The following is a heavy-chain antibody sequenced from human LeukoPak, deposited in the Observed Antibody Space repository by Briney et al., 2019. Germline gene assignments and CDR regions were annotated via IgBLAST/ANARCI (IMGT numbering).Heavy chain of an antibody. CDR3: ARDAYCGGDCYYDY. CDR1: GFTFSSYT. J-gene: IGHJ4*02. D-gene: IGHD2-21*02. CDR2: ISGSDSHI. Sequence: GGSLRLSCAASGFTFSSYTLIWVRQAPGKGLEWVSSISGSDSHIYYADSVKGRFTISRDNAKNSLYLQMNSLRAEDTAVYYCARDAYCGGDCYYDYWGQGTLVTVSS. V-gene: IGHV3-21*01.